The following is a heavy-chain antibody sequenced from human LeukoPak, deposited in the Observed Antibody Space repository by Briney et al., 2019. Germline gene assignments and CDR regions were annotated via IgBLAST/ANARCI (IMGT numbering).Heavy chain of an antibody. V-gene: IGHV3-30-3*01. Sequence: GRSLRLSCAASGFTFSSYAMHWVRQAPGKGLEWVAVISYDGSNKYYADSVKGRFTISRDNSKNTLYLQMNSLRAEDTAVYYCASLKDFWSGYYSRYYYYGMDVWGQGTTVTVSS. CDR1: GFTFSSYA. J-gene: IGHJ6*02. D-gene: IGHD3-3*01. CDR3: ASLKDFWSGYYSRYYYYGMDV. CDR2: ISYDGSNK.